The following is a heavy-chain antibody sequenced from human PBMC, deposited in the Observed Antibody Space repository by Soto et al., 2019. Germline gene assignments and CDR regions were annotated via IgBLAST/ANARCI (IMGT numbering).Heavy chain of an antibody. V-gene: IGHV3-30*18. CDR3: AKADYYDSSGYLDY. J-gene: IGHJ4*02. CDR1: GFTFSSYG. D-gene: IGHD3-22*01. CDR2: ISYDGSNK. Sequence: GGSLRLSCAASGFTFSSYGMHWVRQAPGKGLEWVAVISYDGSNKYYADSVKGRFTISRDNSKNTLYLQMNSLRAEDTAVYYCAKADYYDSSGYLDYWGQGTLVTVSS.